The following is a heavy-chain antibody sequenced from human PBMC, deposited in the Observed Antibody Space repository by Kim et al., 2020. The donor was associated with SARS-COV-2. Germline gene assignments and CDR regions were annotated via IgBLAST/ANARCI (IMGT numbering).Heavy chain of an antibody. CDR2: ISSGSVTS. CDR3: AKTRGSYGAYYFDC. Sequence: GGSLRLSCAASGFTFSNYAMTWVRQAPGKGLEWVSSISSGSVTSYYADSVKVRFTISRDNSENTVYLQMNSLRAEDTAIYYCAKTRGSYGAYYFDCWGQGTLVTVSS. CDR1: GFTFSNYA. V-gene: IGHV3-23*01. J-gene: IGHJ4*02. D-gene: IGHD5-18*01.